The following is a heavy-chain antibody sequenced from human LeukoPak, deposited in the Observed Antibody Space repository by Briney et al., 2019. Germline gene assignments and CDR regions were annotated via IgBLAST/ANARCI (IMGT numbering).Heavy chain of an antibody. CDR2: IYYSGST. Sequence: SETLSLTCTVSGGSISSYYWSWIRQPPGKGLEWIGYIYYSGSTNYNPSLKSRVTISVDTSKNQFSLKLSPVTAADTAVYYCARATGGGGELLFVWGQGTLVTVSS. V-gene: IGHV4-59*01. D-gene: IGHD1-26*01. CDR3: ARATGGGGELLFV. CDR1: GGSISSYY. J-gene: IGHJ4*02.